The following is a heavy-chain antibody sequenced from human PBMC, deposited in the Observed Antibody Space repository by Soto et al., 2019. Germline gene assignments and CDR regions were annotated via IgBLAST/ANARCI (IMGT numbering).Heavy chain of an antibody. CDR1: GFTFNNYA. J-gene: IGHJ4*02. V-gene: IGHV3-23*01. D-gene: IGHD3-10*01. CDR3: AKGRGGSGSLTPRVDF. Sequence: EVQLLESGGGLVQPGGSLRLSCAASGFTFNNYAMTWVRQAPGKGLEWVSAISGGGDTTSYADSVKGRFTVSRDGSKNTVYLQMTSVSAEATALYYCAKGRGGSGSLTPRVDFWGQGTLVTVSS. CDR2: ISGGGDTT.